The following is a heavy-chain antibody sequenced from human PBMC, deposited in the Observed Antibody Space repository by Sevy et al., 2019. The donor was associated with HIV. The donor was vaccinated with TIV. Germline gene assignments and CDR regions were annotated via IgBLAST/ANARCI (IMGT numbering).Heavy chain of an antibody. CDR2: ISSSSSTI. CDR3: ARDVLYCSGGSCPGR. J-gene: IGHJ4*02. Sequence: GGSLRLSCAASGFTFSSYSMNWVRQAPGKGLERVSYISSSSSTIYYADSVKGRFTISRDNAKNSLYLQMNSLRDEDTAVYYCARDVLYCSGGSCPGRWGQGTLVTVSS. D-gene: IGHD2-15*01. CDR1: GFTFSSYS. V-gene: IGHV3-48*02.